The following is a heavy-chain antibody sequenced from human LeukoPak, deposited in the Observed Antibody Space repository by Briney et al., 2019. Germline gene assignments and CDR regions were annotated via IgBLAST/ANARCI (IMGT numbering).Heavy chain of an antibody. V-gene: IGHV3-15*01. CDR2: IKSKTDGGTT. J-gene: IGHJ4*02. CDR3: TTEYSGYDYFDY. D-gene: IGHD5-12*01. CDR1: GFTFSNAW. Sequence: GGSLRLSCVASGFTFSNAWMSWVRQAPGKGLEWVGRIKSKTDGGTTDYAAPVKGRFTISRDDSKNTLYLQMNSLKTEDTAVYYCTTEYSGYDYFDYWGQGTLVTVSS.